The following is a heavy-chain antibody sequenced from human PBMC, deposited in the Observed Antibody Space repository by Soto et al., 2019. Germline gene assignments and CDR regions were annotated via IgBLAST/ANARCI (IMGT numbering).Heavy chain of an antibody. Sequence: SETLSLTCTVSGGSISSGGYYWSWIRQHPGKGLEWIGYIYYSGSTYYNPSLKSRVTISVDTSKNQFSLKLSSVTAADTAVYYCAREFKYCSGGSCYSHYYGMDVWGQGTTVTVSS. CDR3: AREFKYCSGGSCYSHYYGMDV. CDR2: IYYSGST. V-gene: IGHV4-31*03. D-gene: IGHD2-15*01. J-gene: IGHJ6*02. CDR1: GGSISSGGYY.